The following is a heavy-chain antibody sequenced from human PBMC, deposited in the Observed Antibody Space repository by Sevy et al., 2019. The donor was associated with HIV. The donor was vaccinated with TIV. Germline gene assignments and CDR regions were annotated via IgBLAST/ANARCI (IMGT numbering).Heavy chain of an antibody. CDR1: GFTFDDYG. V-gene: IGHV3-20*04. Sequence: GGSLRLSCAASGFTFDDYGMSWVRQAPGKGLEWVSGINWNGGSTGYADSVKGLFTISRDNAKNSLYLQMNSLRAEDTALYYCARSSGWRQATSAIDYWGQGTLVTVSS. J-gene: IGHJ4*02. CDR2: INWNGGST. D-gene: IGHD6-19*01. CDR3: ARSSGWRQATSAIDY.